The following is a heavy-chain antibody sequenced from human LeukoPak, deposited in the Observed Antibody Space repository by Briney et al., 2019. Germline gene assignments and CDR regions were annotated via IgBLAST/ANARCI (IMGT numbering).Heavy chain of an antibody. J-gene: IGHJ4*02. D-gene: IGHD3-3*01. V-gene: IGHV3-30*04. Sequence: PGRSLRLSCAASGFTFSSYAMHWVRQAPGKGLEWVAVISYDGSNIYYADSVKGRFTLSRDNSKNTLYLQMNSLRAEDTAVYFCAKKSLWSGPFDYWGQGTLVTVFS. CDR3: AKKSLWSGPFDY. CDR1: GFTFSSYA. CDR2: ISYDGSNI.